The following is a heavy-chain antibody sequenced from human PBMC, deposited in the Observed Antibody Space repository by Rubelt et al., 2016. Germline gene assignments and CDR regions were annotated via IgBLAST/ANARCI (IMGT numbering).Heavy chain of an antibody. CDR3: VRGGNNYAHKGGFDR. D-gene: IGHD5-18*01. V-gene: IGHV4-34*02. CDR2: INHSGDT. CDR1: VGTFSGYY. J-gene: IGHJ4*02. Sequence: QVELQQWGAGPLKPSETLSLTCDVYVGTFSGYYWNWIRQPPGKGLEWIGGINHSGDTNYNPSLQGRVSISMAASKSQFSLRLSSATAADTAVYYCVRGGNNYAHKGGFDRWGQGTLVTVSS.